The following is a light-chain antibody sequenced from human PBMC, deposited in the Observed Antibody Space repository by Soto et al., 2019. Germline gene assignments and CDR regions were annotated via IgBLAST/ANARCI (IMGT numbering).Light chain of an antibody. Sequence: EVVMTQSPVYLAASSGERATLSCRATESTRSNLAWYQHKPGQAPRLLIYDASTRATGIPAKFSGSGSGTEFTLISGSLQSEDFAVYHCQQYTKCPLTFGRGTQVEIK. CDR1: ESTRSN. CDR2: DAS. J-gene: IGKJ4*01. CDR3: QQYTKCPLT. V-gene: IGKV3-15*01.